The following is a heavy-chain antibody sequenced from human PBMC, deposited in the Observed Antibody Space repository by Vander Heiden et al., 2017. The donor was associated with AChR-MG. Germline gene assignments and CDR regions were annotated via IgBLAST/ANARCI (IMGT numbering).Heavy chain of an antibody. V-gene: IGHV3-30-3*01. J-gene: IGHJ3*02. CDR3: AREVVVLGAAIKDDGLDI. CDR2: VSSDGNNK. CDR1: GFTFNNYA. Sequence: QVQLVESGGGVVQPGRSLRLSCAASGFTFNNYAMHWVRQAPGKGLQWLALVSSDGNNKFYAESVKGRVTISRDNSKKTLYRQMSSLRTEETAVYYCAREVVVLGAAIKDDGLDIWGQGTMVTVSS. D-gene: IGHD2-15*01.